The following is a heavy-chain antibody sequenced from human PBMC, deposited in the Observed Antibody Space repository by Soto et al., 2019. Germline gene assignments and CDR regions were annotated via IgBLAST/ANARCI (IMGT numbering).Heavy chain of an antibody. CDR3: ARQIYDSDTGPNSPYYIDS. D-gene: IGHD3-22*01. V-gene: IGHV5-10-1*01. CDR2: IDPSDSQT. Sequence: PGESLQISCKGSGYSFAGYWITCVRQKPGKGLEWMGRIDPSDSQTYYSPSFRGHVTISVTKSITTVFLQWSSLRASGTAMYYCARQIYDSDTGPNSPYYIDSWGKGTQVTVSS. J-gene: IGHJ4*02. CDR1: GYSFAGYW.